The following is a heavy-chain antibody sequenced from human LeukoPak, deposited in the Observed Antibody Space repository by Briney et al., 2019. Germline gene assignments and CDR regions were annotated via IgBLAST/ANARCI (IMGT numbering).Heavy chain of an antibody. CDR1: SGSFSGYY. J-gene: IGHJ4*02. CDR2: INHSVGT. V-gene: IGHV4-34*01. CDR3: ASPKGSGSYVSFGY. D-gene: IGHD1-26*01. Sequence: SETLSLTCSVYSGSFSGYYWSWIRQPPGKGLEWIGEINHSVGTNYNPSLKSRVTMSLDTSKNQFSLKLSSVTAADTAVYYCASPKGSGSYVSFGYWGQGTLVTVSS.